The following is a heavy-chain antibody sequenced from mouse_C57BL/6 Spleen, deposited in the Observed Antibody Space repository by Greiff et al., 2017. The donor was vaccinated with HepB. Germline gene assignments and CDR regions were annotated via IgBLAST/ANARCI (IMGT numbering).Heavy chain of an antibody. V-gene: IGHV1-82*01. Sequence: VQLLESGPELVKPGASVKISCKASGYSFSSSWMNWVKQRPGKGLEWIGRIYPGDGDTNYNGKFKGKATLTADKSSSTAYMQLSSLTSEDSAVYFCARWGPSFAYWGQGTLVTVSA. CDR2: IYPGDGDT. CDR1: GYSFSSSW. CDR3: ARWGPSFAY. J-gene: IGHJ3*01.